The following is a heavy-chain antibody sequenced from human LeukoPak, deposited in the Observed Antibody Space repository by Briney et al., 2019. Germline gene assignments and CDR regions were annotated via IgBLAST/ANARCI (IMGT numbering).Heavy chain of an antibody. CDR2: IKSKTDGGTT. Sequence: GGSLRLSCAASGFTFSNAWMSWVRRAPGKGLEWVGRIKSKTDGGTTDYAAPVKGRFTISRDDSKNTLYLQMNSLKTEDTAVYYCTTDGPYCSGGSCYSPYYYYYGMDVWGKGTTVTVSS. CDR1: GFTFSNAW. V-gene: IGHV3-15*01. D-gene: IGHD2-15*01. J-gene: IGHJ6*04. CDR3: TTDGPYCSGGSCYSPYYYYYGMDV.